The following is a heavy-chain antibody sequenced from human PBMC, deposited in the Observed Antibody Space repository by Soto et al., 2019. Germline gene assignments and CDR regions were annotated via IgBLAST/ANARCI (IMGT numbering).Heavy chain of an antibody. J-gene: IGHJ4*02. CDR2: ISTYNGNT. V-gene: IGHV1-18*01. D-gene: IGHD1-26*01. CDR3: ARDSVRLGSDSGY. Sequence: HVQLVQSRAEVKKPGASVKVSCKASGYTFTHYGISWVRQAPGQGPEWVGWISTYNGNTNYAQKLQDRLTLTSDTSTRTAYMELRSLRSDDTAVEYCARDSVRLGSDSGYWGQGTLVTVSS. CDR1: GYTFTHYG.